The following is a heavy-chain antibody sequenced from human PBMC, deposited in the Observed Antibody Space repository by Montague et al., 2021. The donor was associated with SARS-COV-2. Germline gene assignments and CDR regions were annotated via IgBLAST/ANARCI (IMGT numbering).Heavy chain of an antibody. CDR2: VSHPGSA. V-gene: IGHV4-34*01. D-gene: IGHD3-9*01. CDR3: ARGVYNRVIFVVSPRYYFDF. J-gene: IGHJ4*02. CDR1: TEAFTGYY. Sequence: SETLSLTCAVYTEAFTGYYWTWIRQPPGKGLEWIGEVSHPGSAKYNPSLKSRVTISVDTYRKQVSLRLTSVTAADTATYYCARGVYNRVIFVVSPRYYFDFWGQGTMVAVSA.